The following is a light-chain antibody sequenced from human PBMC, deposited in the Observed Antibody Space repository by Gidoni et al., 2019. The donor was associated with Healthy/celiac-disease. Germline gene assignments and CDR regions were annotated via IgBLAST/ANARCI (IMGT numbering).Light chain of an antibody. CDR1: SSDVGGYNY. V-gene: IGLV2-8*01. J-gene: IGLJ2*01. Sequence: QSALTQPPSASRSPGQSVTIPCTGPSSDVGGYNYVSWYQQHPGKAPKLMIYEVSKRPSGVPDRFSGSKSGNTASLTVSGLQAEDEADYYCSSYAGSTVFGGGTKLTVL. CDR3: SSYAGSTV. CDR2: EVS.